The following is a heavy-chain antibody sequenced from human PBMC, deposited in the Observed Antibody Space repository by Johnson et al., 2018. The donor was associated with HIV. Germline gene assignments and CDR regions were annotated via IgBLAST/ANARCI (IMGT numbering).Heavy chain of an antibody. CDR1: GFTFSSYA. V-gene: IGHV3-30*04. Sequence: QVQLVESGGGVVQPGRSLRLSCAGSGFTFSSYAFHWVRQAPAKGLEWVAAISYDGSDKYHADSVKGRFTISRDNSKNTLYLQMNSLRAEDTAVYYCARGGAGGNSEGAFDIWGQGTMVTVS. CDR3: ARGGAGGNSEGAFDI. D-gene: IGHD4-23*01. J-gene: IGHJ3*02. CDR2: ISYDGSDK.